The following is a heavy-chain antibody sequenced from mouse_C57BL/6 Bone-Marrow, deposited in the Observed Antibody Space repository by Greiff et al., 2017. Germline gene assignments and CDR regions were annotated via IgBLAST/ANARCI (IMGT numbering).Heavy chain of an antibody. D-gene: IGHD2-12*01. CDR3: TTYPLRRAWFAD. V-gene: IGHV14-4*01. J-gene: IGHJ3*01. CDR2: IDPGNGDT. Sequence: EVQVVESGAELVRPGASVKLSCTASGFNITDDYMHWVKQRPEQGLEWIGWIDPGNGDTEYASKFQGKATITADTSSNTAYLQLSSLTSEDTAVYYCTTYPLRRAWFADWGQGTLVTVSA. CDR1: GFNITDDY.